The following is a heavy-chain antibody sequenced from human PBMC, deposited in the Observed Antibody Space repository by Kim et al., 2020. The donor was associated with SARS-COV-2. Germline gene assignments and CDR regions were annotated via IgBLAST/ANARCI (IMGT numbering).Heavy chain of an antibody. D-gene: IGHD2-15*01. V-gene: IGHV3-23*01. J-gene: IGHJ5*02. Sequence: GGSLRLSCAASGFTFSSYAMSWVRQAPGKGLEWVSAISGSGGSTYYADSVKGRFTISRDNSKNTLYLQMNSLRAEDTAVYYCAKERSCSGGSCYSYSWFDPWGQGTLVTVSS. CDR3: AKERSCSGGSCYSYSWFDP. CDR2: ISGSGGST. CDR1: GFTFSSYA.